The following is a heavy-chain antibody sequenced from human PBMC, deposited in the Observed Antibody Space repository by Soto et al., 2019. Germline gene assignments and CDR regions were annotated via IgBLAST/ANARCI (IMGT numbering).Heavy chain of an antibody. CDR3: AGEKAPTGTTGYYYMDV. J-gene: IGHJ6*03. CDR2: IIPILGIA. Sequence: SVKVSCKASGGTFTSYTISWVRQAPGQGLEWMGRIIPILGIANYAQKFQGRVTITADKSTSTAYMELSSLRSEDTAVYYCAGEKAPTGTTGYYYMDVWGKGTTVTVSS. CDR1: GGTFTSYT. D-gene: IGHD1-7*01. V-gene: IGHV1-69*04.